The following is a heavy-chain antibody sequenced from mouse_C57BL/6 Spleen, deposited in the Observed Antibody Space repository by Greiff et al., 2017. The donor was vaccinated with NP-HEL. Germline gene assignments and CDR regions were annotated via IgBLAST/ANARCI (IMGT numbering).Heavy chain of an antibody. CDR2: IRSKSNNYAT. J-gene: IGHJ4*01. CDR3: VRNDYVYYYAMDY. V-gene: IGHV10-1*01. CDR1: GFSFNTYA. Sequence: EVQLVESGGGLVQPKGSLKLSCAASGFSFNTYAMNWVRQAPGKGLEWVARIRSKSNNYATYYADSVKDRFTISRDDSESMLYLQMNNLKTEDTAMYYCVRNDYVYYYAMDYWGQGTSVTVSS. D-gene: IGHD2-4*01.